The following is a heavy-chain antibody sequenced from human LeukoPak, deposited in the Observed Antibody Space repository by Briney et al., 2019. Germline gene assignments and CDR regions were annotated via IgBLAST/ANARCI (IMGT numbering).Heavy chain of an antibody. D-gene: IGHD6-19*01. J-gene: IGHJ4*02. CDR2: ISHSGST. CDR3: ARLHPGIAVAGPVDY. V-gene: IGHV4-34*01. CDR1: GGSFSGYY. Sequence: SETLSLTCAVYGGSFSGYYWSWIRQPPGKGLEWIGEISHSGSTNYNPPLKSRVTISVDTSKNQFSLKLSSVTAADTAVYYCARLHPGIAVAGPVDYWGQGTLVTVSS.